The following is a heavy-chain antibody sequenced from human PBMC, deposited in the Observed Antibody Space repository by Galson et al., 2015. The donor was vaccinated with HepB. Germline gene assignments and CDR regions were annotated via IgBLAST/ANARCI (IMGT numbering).Heavy chain of an antibody. Sequence: SLRLSCATSGFIFNNYDMAWVRQAPGKGLEWVSGISKTGGLTFYVDSVKGRFTISRDNSKNTLYLQMNSLRAEDTAVYYCANPRGSGWRTSDYWGQGTLVTVSS. CDR2: ISKTGGLT. V-gene: IGHV3-23*01. CDR1: GFIFNNYD. D-gene: IGHD6-19*01. J-gene: IGHJ4*02. CDR3: ANPRGSGWRTSDY.